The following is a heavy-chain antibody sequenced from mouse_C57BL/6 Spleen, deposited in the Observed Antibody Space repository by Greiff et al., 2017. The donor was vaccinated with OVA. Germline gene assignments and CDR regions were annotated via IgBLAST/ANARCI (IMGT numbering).Heavy chain of an antibody. Sequence: EVQLQQSGPELVKPGASVKISCKASGYTFTDYYMNWVKQSHGKSLEWIGDINPNNGGTSYNQKFKGKATLTVDKSSSTAYMELRSLTSEDSAVYYCAIGSGDYWGQGTTLTVSS. CDR3: AIGSGDY. CDR2: INPNNGGT. CDR1: GYTFTDYY. J-gene: IGHJ2*01. D-gene: IGHD1-1*01. V-gene: IGHV1-26*01.